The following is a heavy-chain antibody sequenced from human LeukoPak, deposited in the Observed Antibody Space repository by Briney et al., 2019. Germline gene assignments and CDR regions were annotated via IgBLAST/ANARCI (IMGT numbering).Heavy chain of an antibody. Sequence: SETLSLTCTVSGGSIISSGYYWGWIRQPPGKGLEWIVSIYYSGSTYYNPSLKSRVTISVDTSKNQLSLKWSSLTAADTAVYYCARHEYGGSYYGLSCFDPWGQGTLVTVSS. D-gene: IGHD1-26*01. V-gene: IGHV4-39*01. CDR3: ARHEYGGSYYGLSCFDP. CDR2: IYYSGST. CDR1: GGSIISSGYY. J-gene: IGHJ5*02.